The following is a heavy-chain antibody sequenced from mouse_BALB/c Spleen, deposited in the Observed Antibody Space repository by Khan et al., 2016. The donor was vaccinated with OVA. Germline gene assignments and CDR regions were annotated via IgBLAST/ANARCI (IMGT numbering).Heavy chain of an antibody. CDR2: ISSGGHYT. Sequence: EVELVESGGDLVKPGGSLKLSCAASGFTFSSYGMSWVRQTPDKRLEWVATISSGGHYTYFPDSVRGWFTISRDNAKNTLSLQMSSLKSEDTAMYYCAISITTTKGDYYAMDYWGQGTSVTVSS. V-gene: IGHV5-6*01. D-gene: IGHD1-2*01. CDR3: AISITTTKGDYYAMDY. CDR1: GFTFSSYG. J-gene: IGHJ4*01.